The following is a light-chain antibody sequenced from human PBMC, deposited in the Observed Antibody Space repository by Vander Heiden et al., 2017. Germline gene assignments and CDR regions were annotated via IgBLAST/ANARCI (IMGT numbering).Light chain of an antibody. CDR1: SSNIGAGSD. V-gene: IGLV1-40*01. Sequence: QSVLTQPPSVSGAPGQRVTISCTGSSSNIGAGSDVHWYQQLPGTAPKLLIDGNTNRPSGVPDRSSGSKSGTSASLAITGLQAEDEANYYCLSYDNSLNMLFGGGTKLTVL. CDR2: GNT. J-gene: IGLJ2*01. CDR3: LSYDNSLNML.